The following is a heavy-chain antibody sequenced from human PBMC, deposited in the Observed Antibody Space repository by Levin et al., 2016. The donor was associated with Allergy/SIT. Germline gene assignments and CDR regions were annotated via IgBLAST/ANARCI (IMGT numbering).Heavy chain of an antibody. V-gene: IGHV1-18*01. J-gene: IGHJ4*02. CDR2: ISVYNGNT. Sequence: WVRQAPGQGLEWMGLISVYNGNTKYAQSLQVRVTMTTDTSTSTAYMELRSLRSDDTAVYYCARVDQAYGSGNYYNYFDHWGQGTLVTVSS. D-gene: IGHD3-10*01. CDR3: ARVDQAYGSGNYYNYFDH.